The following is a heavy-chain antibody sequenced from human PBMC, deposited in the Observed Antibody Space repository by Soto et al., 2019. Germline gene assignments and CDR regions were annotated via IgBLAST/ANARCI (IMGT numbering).Heavy chain of an antibody. CDR3: XRLPPRHYYDSSGYYLDY. V-gene: IGHV5-10-1*01. CDR2: IDPSDSYT. CDR1: GYSFTSYW. D-gene: IGHD3-22*01. J-gene: IGHJ4*02. Sequence: GESLKISCKGSGYSFTSYWISWVRQMPGKGLEWMGRIDPSDSYTNYSPSFQGHVTISAXXXXXXXXXXXXXXXXXXXXXXXCXRLPPRHYYDSSGYYLDYWGQGTLVTAPQ.